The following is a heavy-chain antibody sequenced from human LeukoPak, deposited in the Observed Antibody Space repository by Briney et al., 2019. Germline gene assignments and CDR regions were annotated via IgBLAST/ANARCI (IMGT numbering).Heavy chain of an antibody. Sequence: PSETLSLTCAAYGVSFSGYYWSWIRQPPGKGLEWIGEINHSGSTNYNPSLKSRVTISVDTSKNQFSLRLSSVTAADTAVYYCARAYSNYDYWGQGTLVTVSS. J-gene: IGHJ4*02. CDR2: INHSGST. V-gene: IGHV4-34*01. CDR1: GVSFSGYY. CDR3: ARAYSNYDY. D-gene: IGHD4-11*01.